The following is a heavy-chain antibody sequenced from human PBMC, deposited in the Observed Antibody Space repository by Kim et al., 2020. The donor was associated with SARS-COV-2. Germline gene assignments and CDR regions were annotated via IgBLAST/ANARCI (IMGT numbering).Heavy chain of an antibody. Sequence: SETLSLTCAVSGGSISSSNWWSWVRQPPGKGLEWIGEIYHSGSTNYNPSLKSRVTISVDKSKNQFSLKLSSVTAADTAVYYCARGLKNYYDSSGYYHDAFDIWGQGTMVTVSS. V-gene: IGHV4-4*02. CDR3: ARGLKNYYDSSGYYHDAFDI. CDR2: IYHSGST. D-gene: IGHD3-22*01. CDR1: GGSISSSNW. J-gene: IGHJ3*02.